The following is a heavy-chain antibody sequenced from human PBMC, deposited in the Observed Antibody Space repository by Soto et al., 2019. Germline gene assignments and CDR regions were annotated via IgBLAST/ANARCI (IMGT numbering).Heavy chain of an antibody. Sequence: PGESLKISCKGSGYSFTSYWIGWVRQMPGKGLEWMGIIYPGDSDTRYSPSFQGQVTISADKSISTAYLQWSSLKASDTAMYYCARRTGDGSSGYYGIHYYYYGMDVWGQGTTVTVSS. CDR1: GYSFTSYW. CDR3: ARRTGDGSSGYYGIHYYYYGMDV. J-gene: IGHJ6*02. CDR2: IYPGDSDT. V-gene: IGHV5-51*01. D-gene: IGHD3-22*01.